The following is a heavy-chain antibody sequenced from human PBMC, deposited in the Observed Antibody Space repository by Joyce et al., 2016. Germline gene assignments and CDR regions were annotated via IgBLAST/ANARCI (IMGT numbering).Heavy chain of an antibody. CDR1: DGSISGDY. CDR2: IYYSGSF. V-gene: IGHV4-59*01. Sequence: QVQLQESGPGLVRPSETLSLTCTVSDGSISGDYWSWIRQSPGKGLEWIGYIYYSGSFDYNPALKSRVTISLDTAKNQFSLKLSSVTAADTAIYYCARVRGVVVITMENYYFDLWGRGTLVTVSS. CDR3: ARVRGVVVITMENYYFDL. D-gene: IGHD2-2*01. J-gene: IGHJ2*01.